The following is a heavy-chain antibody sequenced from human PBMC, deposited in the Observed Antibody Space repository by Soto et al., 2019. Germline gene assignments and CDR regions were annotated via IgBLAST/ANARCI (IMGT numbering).Heavy chain of an antibody. J-gene: IGHJ4*02. Sequence: EVQLVESGGGLVQPGGSLRLSCAASGLTLTDYWMHWVRQDPGKGLVWVSRIASGGSDTSYADSVRGRFTISRDIAKNTLYLQMNSLRAEDTAVYYCTTVFGVWGQGTLVTVSS. CDR1: GLTLTDYW. V-gene: IGHV3-74*01. CDR3: TTVFGV. CDR2: IASGGSDT. D-gene: IGHD3-16*01.